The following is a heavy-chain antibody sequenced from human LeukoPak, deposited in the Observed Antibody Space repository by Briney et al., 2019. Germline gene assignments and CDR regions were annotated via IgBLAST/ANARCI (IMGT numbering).Heavy chain of an antibody. J-gene: IGHJ5*02. D-gene: IGHD3-22*01. V-gene: IGHV3-33*01. Sequence: GGSLRLSCAASGFTFSSYGMHWVRQAPGKGLEWVAVIWYDGSNKYYADSVKGRFTISRDNSKNTLYLQMNSLRAEDTAVYYCATALDYYDSSGPKRRWFDPWGQGTLVTVSS. CDR1: GFTFSSYG. CDR3: ATALDYYDSSGPKRRWFDP. CDR2: IWYDGSNK.